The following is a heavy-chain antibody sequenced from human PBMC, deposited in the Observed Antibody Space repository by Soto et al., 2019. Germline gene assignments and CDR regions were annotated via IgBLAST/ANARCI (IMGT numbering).Heavy chain of an antibody. D-gene: IGHD7-27*01. V-gene: IGHV3-30*03. Sequence: QVQLVESGGGVVQPGRSLRLSCAASGFTFSSYGMHWVRQAPGKGLEWVAVISYDGSNKYYADSVKGRFTSPSDNSKNTLHLQMNRLRAADTAAYYCPIPLGGGDAFDLWGHGTMVTVSS. CDR3: PIPLGGGDAFDL. CDR2: ISYDGSNK. CDR1: GFTFSSYG. J-gene: IGHJ3*01.